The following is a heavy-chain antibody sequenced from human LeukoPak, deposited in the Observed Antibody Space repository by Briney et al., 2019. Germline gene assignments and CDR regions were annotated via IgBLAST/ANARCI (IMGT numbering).Heavy chain of an antibody. J-gene: IGHJ5*02. CDR3: ARHPHLLLWLSWFDP. D-gene: IGHD2-2*01. Sequence: PSETLSLTCTVSGGSSSSSRYYWGWSRQPPGKGLEWIGSIYYSGSTYYNPSLKSRVTISVDTSKNQFSLKLSSVTAADTAVYYCARHPHLLLWLSWFDPWGQGTLVTVSS. V-gene: IGHV4-39*01. CDR2: IYYSGST. CDR1: GGSSSSSRYY.